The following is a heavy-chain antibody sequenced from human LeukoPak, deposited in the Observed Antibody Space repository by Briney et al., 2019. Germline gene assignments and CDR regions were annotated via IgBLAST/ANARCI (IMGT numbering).Heavy chain of an antibody. V-gene: IGHV1-69*13. D-gene: IGHD2/OR15-2a*01. CDR1: GGTFSSYA. CDR3: ARVLSTLIPFDY. Sequence: SVKVSCKASGGTFSSYAISWVRQAPGQGLEWMGGIIPIFGTANYAQKFQGRVTITADESTSTAYMELSRLRSDDTAVYYCARVLSTLIPFDYWGQGTLVTVSS. CDR2: IIPIFGTA. J-gene: IGHJ4*02.